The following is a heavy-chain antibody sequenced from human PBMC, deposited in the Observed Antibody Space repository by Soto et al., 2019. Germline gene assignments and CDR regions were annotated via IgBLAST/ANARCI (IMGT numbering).Heavy chain of an antibody. V-gene: IGHV1-69*01. CDR3: ASTYYYDSSGYPLGY. CDR1: GGTFSSYA. D-gene: IGHD3-22*01. J-gene: IGHJ4*02. Sequence: QVQLVQSGAEVKKPGSSVKVSCKASGGTFSSYAISWVRQAPGQGLEWMGGIIPIFGTANYAQKFQGRVKITADEATSTAFRELSSLRSEDTAVYYGASTYYYDSSGYPLGYWGQGTLVTVSS. CDR2: IIPIFGTA.